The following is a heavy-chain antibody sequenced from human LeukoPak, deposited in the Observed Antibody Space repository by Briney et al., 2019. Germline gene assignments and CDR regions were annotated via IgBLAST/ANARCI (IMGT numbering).Heavy chain of an antibody. Sequence: PGGSLRLSCAASGFTFSSYWMSWVRQAPGRGLEWVANRKQDGGEKYYVDSVKGRFTISRDNAKNSLYLQMNSLRAEDTAVYYCARDPKPYCSGGSCYHDYWGQGTLVTVSS. D-gene: IGHD2-15*01. J-gene: IGHJ4*02. CDR3: ARDPKPYCSGGSCYHDY. V-gene: IGHV3-7*01. CDR2: RKQDGGEK. CDR1: GFTFSSYW.